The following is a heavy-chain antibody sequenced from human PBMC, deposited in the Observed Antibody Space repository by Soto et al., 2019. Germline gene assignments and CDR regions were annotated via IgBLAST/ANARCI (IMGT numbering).Heavy chain of an antibody. J-gene: IGHJ5*02. CDR1: GFTFDDYA. CDR2: ISWNSGSI. CDR3: ATARGSGSYYNGEIDP. D-gene: IGHD3-10*01. V-gene: IGHV3-9*01. Sequence: GGSLRLSCAASGFTFDDYAMHWVRQAPGKGLEWVSGISWNSGSIGYADSVKGRFTISRDNAKNSLYLQMNSLRAEDTALYYCATARGSGSYYNGEIDPWGQGTLVTVSS.